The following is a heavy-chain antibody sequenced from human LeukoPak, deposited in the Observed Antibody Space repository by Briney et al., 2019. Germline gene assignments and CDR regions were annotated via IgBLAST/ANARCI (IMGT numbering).Heavy chain of an antibody. CDR2: IYYSGST. J-gene: IGHJ4*02. Sequence: SETLSLTCTVSGGSISSYYWSWIRQPPGKGLEWIGYIYYSGSTNYNPSLKSRVTISVDTSKNQFSLQLSSVTAADTAVYYCAREIPGIVGATYFDYWGQETLVTVSS. CDR3: AREIPGIVGATYFDY. D-gene: IGHD1-26*01. CDR1: GGSISSYY. V-gene: IGHV4-59*01.